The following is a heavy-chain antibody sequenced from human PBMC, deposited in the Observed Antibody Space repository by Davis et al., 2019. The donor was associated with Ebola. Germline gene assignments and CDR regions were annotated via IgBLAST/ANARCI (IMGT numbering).Heavy chain of an antibody. CDR3: ARDSVWFGELSLRYFDY. D-gene: IGHD3-10*01. V-gene: IGHV3-30*02. CDR1: GFTFSSYG. J-gene: IGHJ4*02. Sequence: GGSLRLSCAASGFTFSSYGMHWVRQAPGKGLEWVAFIRYDGSNKYYADSVKGRFTISRDNSKNTLYLQMNSLRAEDTAVYYCARDSVWFGELSLRYFDYWGQGTLVTVSS. CDR2: IRYDGSNK.